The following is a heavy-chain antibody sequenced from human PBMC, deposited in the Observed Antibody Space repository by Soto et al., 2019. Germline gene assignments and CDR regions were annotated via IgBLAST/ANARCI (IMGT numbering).Heavy chain of an antibody. V-gene: IGHV4-30-4*01. CDR3: ARVPRELEPTVWFDP. D-gene: IGHD1-1*01. CDR2: IYYSGNT. CDR1: GGSVGSGDYY. J-gene: IGHJ5*02. Sequence: QVQLQESGPGLVKPSETLSLACTVSGGSVGSGDYYWSWIRQPPGKGLEWIGYIYYSGNTYYSPYLQSRVTISVDTSKNQFSLRLNSVTAADTAVYYCARVPRELEPTVWFDPWGQGTLVTVSS.